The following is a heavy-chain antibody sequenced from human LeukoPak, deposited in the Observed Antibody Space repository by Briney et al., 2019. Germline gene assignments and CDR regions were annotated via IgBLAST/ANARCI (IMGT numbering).Heavy chain of an antibody. J-gene: IGHJ4*02. V-gene: IGHV3-74*01. Sequence: PGGSLRLSCAASGFTFRNYWMHWVRQAPGKGLVWVSRINSDGSSTSHADSVKGRFTISRDNAKNTLYLQMNSLRAEDTAVYYCTRDSDSSRYTIDYWGQGALVTVSS. CDR1: GFTFRNYW. D-gene: IGHD3-22*01. CDR3: TRDSDSSRYTIDY. CDR2: INSDGSST.